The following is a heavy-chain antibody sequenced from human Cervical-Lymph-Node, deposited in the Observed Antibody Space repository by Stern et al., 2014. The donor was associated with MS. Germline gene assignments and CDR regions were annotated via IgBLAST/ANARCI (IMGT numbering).Heavy chain of an antibody. J-gene: IGHJ4*02. V-gene: IGHV5-51*01. Sequence: EVQLVESGAEVRKPGQSLTISCNISGYTFTGYWIAWVRQMPGKGLEWMGAIFPCTFDTRSRPSFQGHVPISVDTSINPAYLQWSDLRASDTAMYYCARPHSPGWSYYFDFWGQGTLVAVSS. CDR3: ARPHSPGWSYYFDF. D-gene: IGHD6-19*01. CDR2: IFPCTFDT. CDR1: GYTFTGYW.